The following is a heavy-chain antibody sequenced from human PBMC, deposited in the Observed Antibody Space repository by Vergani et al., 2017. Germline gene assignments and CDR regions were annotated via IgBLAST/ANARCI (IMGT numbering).Heavy chain of an antibody. V-gene: IGHV3-30*02. Sequence: QVQLVESGGGVVQPGGSLRLSCAASGFSFSTYGMHWVRQAPGRGLEWVAFLRYDGSNEYYGDAVKGRFIISRDNSKNMLSLEMHSLRPEDTAVYYCANSYCSSLSCYAFYGMEVCVQGTTVTVSS. CDR1: GFSFSTYG. J-gene: IGHJ6*02. D-gene: IGHD2-2*01. CDR2: LRYDGSNE. CDR3: ANSYCSSLSCYAFYGMEV.